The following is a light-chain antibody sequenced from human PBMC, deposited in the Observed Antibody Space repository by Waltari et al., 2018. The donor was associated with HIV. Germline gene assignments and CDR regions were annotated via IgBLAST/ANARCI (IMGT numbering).Light chain of an antibody. CDR1: QSVSSSY. CDR2: GAS. CDR3: QQYGSSPRT. V-gene: IGKV3-20*01. J-gene: IGKJ1*01. Sequence: EIVLTQSPGTLSLSPGERATLSCRASQSVSSSYLAWYQQKPGQAPRLLIYGASSRATGIPHRCSGSGSRTHFTLTISRLEPEDFAVYYCQQYGSSPRTFGQGTKVEIK.